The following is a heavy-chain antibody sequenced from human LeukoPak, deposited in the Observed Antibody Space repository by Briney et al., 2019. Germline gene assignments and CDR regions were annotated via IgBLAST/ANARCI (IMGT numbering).Heavy chain of an antibody. CDR1: GGSFSGYY. CDR3: ARGPPYYGSGSYTPARHYFDY. V-gene: IGHV4-34*01. D-gene: IGHD3-10*01. Sequence: SETLSLTCAVYGGSFSGYYWSWIRQPPGKGLEWIGEINHSGSTNYNPSLKSQVTISVDTSKNQFSLKLSSVTAADTAVYYCARGPPYYGSGSYTPARHYFDYWGQGTLVTVSS. CDR2: INHSGST. J-gene: IGHJ4*02.